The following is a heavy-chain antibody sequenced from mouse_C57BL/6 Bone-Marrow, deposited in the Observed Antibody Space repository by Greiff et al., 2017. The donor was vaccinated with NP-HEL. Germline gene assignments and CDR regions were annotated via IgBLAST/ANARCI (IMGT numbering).Heavy chain of an antibody. J-gene: IGHJ1*03. CDR2: VYPYNGGT. CDR3: AKGAYYYGSSPYWYFDV. CDR1: GFTFTDYY. D-gene: IGHD1-1*01. V-gene: IGHV1-36*01. Sequence: EVQLVESGPVLVKPGPSVKISCKASGFTFTDYYMHWVKQSHGKSLEWIGLVYPYNGGTSYNQKFKGKATLTVDTSSSTAYMELNSLTSEDSAVYYCAKGAYYYGSSPYWYFDVWGTGTTVTVSS.